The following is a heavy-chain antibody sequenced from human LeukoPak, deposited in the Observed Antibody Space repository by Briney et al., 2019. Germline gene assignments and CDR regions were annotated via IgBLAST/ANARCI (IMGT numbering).Heavy chain of an antibody. CDR1: GGSISGYY. J-gene: IGHJ5*02. CDR3: ARDKYSNYGNWLVP. Sequence: SETLSLTCSVSGGSISGYYWSRIRQPAGKGLEWIGHIYNSGTINYNPSLKSRVTMSVDTSKNHFSLKLRSVTAADTAVYYCARDKYSNYGNWLVPWGQGTRVTVSS. CDR2: IYNSGTI. V-gene: IGHV4-4*07. D-gene: IGHD4-11*01.